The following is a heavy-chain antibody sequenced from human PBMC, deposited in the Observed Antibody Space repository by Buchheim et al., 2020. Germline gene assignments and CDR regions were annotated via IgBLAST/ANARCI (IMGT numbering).Heavy chain of an antibody. Sequence: EVQLVESGGGLVQPGGSLRLSCTASGFTFNNFYMSWVRQGPGKGLEWVADIDQNGNDKYYIDSVKGRFTISRDNAKNSLFLEMNSLRVDDTGVYYCARLRAQPLATPADLWGQGT. D-gene: IGHD5-24*01. CDR1: GFTFNNFY. V-gene: IGHV3-7*03. J-gene: IGHJ5*02. CDR2: IDQNGNDK. CDR3: ARLRAQPLATPADL.